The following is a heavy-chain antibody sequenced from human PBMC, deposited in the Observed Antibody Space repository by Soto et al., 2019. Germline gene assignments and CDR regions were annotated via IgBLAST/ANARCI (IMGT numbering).Heavy chain of an antibody. D-gene: IGHD1-1*01. J-gene: IGHJ4*02. CDR1: GFSISAYA. CDR3: ARTIIRYYLDS. V-gene: IGHV3-23*01. Sequence: GGSLRLSCAASGFSISAYAMTWVRQAPGKGLEWVSLLTSRGGNTLYADSVRGRVTISKDNSKNTLYLQINSLSAEDTAVYYCARTIIRYYLDSWGQGTLVTVSS. CDR2: LTSRGGNT.